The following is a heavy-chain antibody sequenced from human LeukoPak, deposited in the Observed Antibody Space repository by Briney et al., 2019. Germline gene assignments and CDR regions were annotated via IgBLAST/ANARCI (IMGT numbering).Heavy chain of an antibody. J-gene: IGHJ4*02. CDR1: GGSISSYY. CDR3: ARGYLGREGPREGDLYYFDY. D-gene: IGHD3-10*01. CDR2: IYYSGST. V-gene: IGHV4-59*08. Sequence: SETLSLTCTVPGGSISSYYWSWIRQPPGKGLEWIGYIYYSGSTNYNPSLKSRVTISVDTSKNQFSLKLSSVTAADTAVYYCARGYLGREGPREGDLYYFDYWGQGTLVTVSS.